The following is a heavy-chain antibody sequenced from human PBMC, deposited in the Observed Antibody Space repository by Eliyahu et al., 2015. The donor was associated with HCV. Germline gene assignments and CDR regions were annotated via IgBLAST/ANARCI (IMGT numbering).Heavy chain of an antibody. J-gene: IGHJ6*02. D-gene: IGHD4-23*01. CDR3: ARARFTYGGTGHYYYGMDI. CDR1: GFPFSXXX. Sequence: QVHLVESGGGVVQPGRSLRLSCAASGFPFSXXXXHWVXQAPGKGXGWMAVIWYDGSNKYYADSVKGRFTISRDNSKNTLYLQMNSLRAEDTAVYYCARARFTYGGTGHYYYGMDIWGLGTTVTVSS. CDR2: IWYDGSNK. V-gene: IGHV3-33*01.